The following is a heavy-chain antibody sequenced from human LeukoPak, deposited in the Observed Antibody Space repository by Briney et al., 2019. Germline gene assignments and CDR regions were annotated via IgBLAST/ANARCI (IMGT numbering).Heavy chain of an antibody. Sequence: ASVKVSCKAPGYPFTSYGLTWVRQTPGQGLQWMGWIAAYNGATNYAQIFQGRISMTTDTSTNTGYMELRSLTSDDTAVYYCAREDSNSETFWGQGTLVTVSS. D-gene: IGHD2/OR15-2a*01. CDR1: GYPFTSYG. J-gene: IGHJ4*02. CDR2: IAAYNGAT. V-gene: IGHV1-18*01. CDR3: AREDSNSETF.